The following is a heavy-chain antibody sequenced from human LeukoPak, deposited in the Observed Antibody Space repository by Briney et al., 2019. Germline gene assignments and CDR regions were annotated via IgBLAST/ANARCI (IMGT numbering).Heavy chain of an antibody. CDR1: GFTFSSYA. Sequence: GRSLRLSCAASGFTFSSYAMHWVRQAPGKGLEWVAVISYDGSNKYYADSVKGRFTISRDNSKNTLYLQMNSLRAEDTAVYYCARDFGVSDSSSWYPIYYYYYYGMDVWGQGTTVTVSS. CDR2: ISYDGSNK. J-gene: IGHJ6*02. CDR3: ARDFGVSDSSSWYPIYYYYYYGMDV. V-gene: IGHV3-30*04. D-gene: IGHD6-13*01.